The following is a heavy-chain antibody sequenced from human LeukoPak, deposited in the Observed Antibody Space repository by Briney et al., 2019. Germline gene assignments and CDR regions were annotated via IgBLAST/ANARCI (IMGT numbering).Heavy chain of an antibody. V-gene: IGHV3-48*03. D-gene: IGHD6-13*01. CDR3: AKDPGSSSWSETLDY. CDR2: ISSSGSTI. Sequence: GGSLRLSCAASGFTFSSYEMNWVRQAPGKGLEWVSYISSSGSTIYYADSVKGRFTISRDNAKNSLYLQMNSLRAEDTAVYYCAKDPGSSSWSETLDYWGQGTLVTVSS. CDR1: GFTFSSYE. J-gene: IGHJ4*02.